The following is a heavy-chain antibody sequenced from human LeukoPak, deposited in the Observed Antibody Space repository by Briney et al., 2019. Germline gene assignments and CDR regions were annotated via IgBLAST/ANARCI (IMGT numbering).Heavy chain of an antibody. J-gene: IGHJ6*02. Sequence: GASVKVSCKASGGTFSSYTISWVRQAPGQGLEWMGRIIPILGIANYAQKFQGRVTITADKSTSTAYMELSSLRSEDTAVYYCARVMGGYGDYDYYYGMDVWGQGTPVTVSS. CDR1: GGTFSSYT. V-gene: IGHV1-69*02. CDR2: IIPILGIA. CDR3: ARVMGGYGDYDYYYGMDV. D-gene: IGHD4-17*01.